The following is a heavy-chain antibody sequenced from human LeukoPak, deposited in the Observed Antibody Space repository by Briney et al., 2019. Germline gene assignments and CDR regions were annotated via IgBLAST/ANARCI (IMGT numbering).Heavy chain of an antibody. Sequence: SETLSLTCTVSGGSISSYYWSWIRQPPGKGLEWIGYVYYSGSTNYNPSLKSRVTISVDTSKNQFSLKLSSVTAADTAVYYCASSRGDLWSAPFDYWGQGALVTVSS. CDR3: ASSRGDLWSAPFDY. CDR1: GGSISSYY. J-gene: IGHJ4*02. D-gene: IGHD3-3*01. CDR2: VYYSGST. V-gene: IGHV4-59*12.